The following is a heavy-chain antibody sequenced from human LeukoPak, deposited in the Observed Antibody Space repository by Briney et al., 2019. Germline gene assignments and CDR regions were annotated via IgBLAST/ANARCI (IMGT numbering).Heavy chain of an antibody. CDR2: ISGSGSPI. D-gene: IGHD6-13*01. Sequence: VGSLRLSCAVSEFTFSKFGMNWVRQAPGKGLEWVSYISGSGSPIHYADSVKGRFTISRDNAKSSLYLQMNSLRVEDTAVYYCARDPMSAPIDYWGQGTLVTVSS. V-gene: IGHV3-48*01. CDR1: EFTFSKFG. CDR3: ARDPMSAPIDY. J-gene: IGHJ4*02.